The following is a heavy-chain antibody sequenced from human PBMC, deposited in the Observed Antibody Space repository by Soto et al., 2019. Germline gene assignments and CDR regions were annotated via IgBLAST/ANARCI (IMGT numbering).Heavy chain of an antibody. Sequence: GGSLRLSCAASGFTFSSYAMSWVRQTPGMGLEWVSAIGGSGGTTYYADSVKGRFTISRDNSKNTLYLQMNSLRAEDTAVYYCAKNCGGDCYTNFDFWGQGTLVTVSS. CDR2: IGGSGGTT. CDR3: AKNCGGDCYTNFDF. J-gene: IGHJ4*02. D-gene: IGHD2-21*02. V-gene: IGHV3-23*01. CDR1: GFTFSSYA.